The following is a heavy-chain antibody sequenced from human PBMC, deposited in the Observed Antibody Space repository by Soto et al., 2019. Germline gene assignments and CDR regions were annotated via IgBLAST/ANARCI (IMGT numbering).Heavy chain of an antibody. D-gene: IGHD3-3*01. CDR1: GGSFSGYY. V-gene: IGHV4-34*01. CDR2: INHSGST. CDR3: ARRAIFGVVTGWFDP. Sequence: SETLSLTCAVYGGSFSGYYWSWIRQPPGKGLEWIGEINHSGSTNYNPSLKSRVTISVETSKNQFSLKLSAVTAADTAVYYCARRAIFGVVTGWFDPWGQGTLVTVSS. J-gene: IGHJ5*02.